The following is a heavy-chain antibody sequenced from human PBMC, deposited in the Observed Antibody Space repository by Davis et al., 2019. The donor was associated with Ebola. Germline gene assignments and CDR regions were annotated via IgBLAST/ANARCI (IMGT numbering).Heavy chain of an antibody. CDR1: GFTFRIYS. J-gene: IGHJ6*03. CDR3: ARGYYYLDV. Sequence: ESLKISCAASGFTFRIYSMHWVRQVPGKGLVCISHIGVDGSDTTYADSVTGRFTISRDNAKNTLYLQMNSLRAEDTAVYYCARGYYYLDVWGKGTTVTVSS. V-gene: IGHV3-74*01. CDR2: IGVDGSDT.